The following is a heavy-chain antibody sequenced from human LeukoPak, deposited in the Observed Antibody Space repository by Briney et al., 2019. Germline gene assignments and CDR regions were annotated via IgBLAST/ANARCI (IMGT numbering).Heavy chain of an antibody. Sequence: GGSLRLSCAASGFTFSSYNMHWVRLAPGKGLEWVSVINSDGGTKYDADSVRARFTVSSDNSKNTLFLQMNSMLAEDAVFYYVARGPNFSFYMEVWGKGTTVTVS. V-gene: IGHV3-64*02. CDR3: ARGPNFSFYMEV. CDR2: INSDGGTK. J-gene: IGHJ6*03. CDR1: GFTFSSYN.